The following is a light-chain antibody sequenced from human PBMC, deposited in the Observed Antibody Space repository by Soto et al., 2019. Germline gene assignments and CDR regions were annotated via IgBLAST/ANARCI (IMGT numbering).Light chain of an antibody. V-gene: IGLV2-8*01. CDR3: KSYACSNTYI. CDR2: EVV. CDR1: KNDIGVYES. Sequence: QSALTQPPSASGSPGQSVTISCTGTKNDIGVYESVSWYQHHPGKAPRLIIYEVVQRPSGVPARFSGSKSGNTASLTVSGVQAADEADYFSKSYACSNTYIFRSWTKVNV. J-gene: IGLJ1*01.